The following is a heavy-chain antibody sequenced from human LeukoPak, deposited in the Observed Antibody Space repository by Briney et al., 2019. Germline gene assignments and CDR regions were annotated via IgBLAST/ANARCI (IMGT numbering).Heavy chain of an antibody. CDR2: ISAYNGNT. CDR3: ARRAVGNSYYHSMDV. Sequence: ASVTVSCKASGYTFTSYGISWVRQAPGQGLEWMGWISAYNGNTNYAQKLQGRVTMTTDTSTSTAFMELSSLRSEDTAVYYCARRAVGNSYYHSMDVWGKGTTVTVSS. D-gene: IGHD6-19*01. J-gene: IGHJ6*03. CDR1: GYTFTSYG. V-gene: IGHV1-18*01.